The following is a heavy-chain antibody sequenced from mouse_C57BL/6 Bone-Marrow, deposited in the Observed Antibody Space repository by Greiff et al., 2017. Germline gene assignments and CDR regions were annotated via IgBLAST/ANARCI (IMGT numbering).Heavy chain of an antibody. Sequence: QVQLQQSGPELVKPGASVKISCKASGYSFTSYYIHWVKQRPGQGLEWIGWIYPGSGNTKYNEKFKGKATLTADTASSTAYMQLSSLTSEDSAVYYGARLGDYDGNYWGQGTTLTVSS. CDR2: IYPGSGNT. V-gene: IGHV1-66*01. D-gene: IGHD2-4*01. CDR3: ARLGDYDGNY. CDR1: GYSFTSYY. J-gene: IGHJ2*01.